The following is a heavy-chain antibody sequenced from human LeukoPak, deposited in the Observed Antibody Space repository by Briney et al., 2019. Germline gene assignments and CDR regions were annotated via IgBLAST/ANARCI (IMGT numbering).Heavy chain of an antibody. J-gene: IGHJ5*01. CDR3: ARGRLEGGETFDS. CDR1: GFSFRSYS. D-gene: IGHD1-1*01. CDR2: ITGSSSYI. V-gene: IGHV3-21*01. Sequence: PGGSLRLSCAASGFSFRSYSMDWVRQAPGKGLEWVSSITGSSSYISYADSVKGRFTISRDNAENSLFLQMNSLRPEDTAVYFCARGRLEGGETFDSWGQGTLVTVSS.